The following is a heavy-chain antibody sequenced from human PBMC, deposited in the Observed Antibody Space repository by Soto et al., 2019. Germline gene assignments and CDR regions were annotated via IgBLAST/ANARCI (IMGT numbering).Heavy chain of an antibody. CDR2: IYYSGST. D-gene: IGHD2-21*02. CDR3: ARGGDGPGVYYYDMDV. J-gene: IGHJ6*03. V-gene: IGHV4-31*03. CDR1: GGSISSGGYY. Sequence: QVQLQESGPGLVKPSQTLSLTCTVSGGSISSGGYYWSWIRQHPGKGLEWIGYIYYSGSTYYNPSLQSRVTLSVDTSKNQFSLKLGSVTAADTAVYYCARGGDGPGVYYYDMDVWCKGTTVTVSS.